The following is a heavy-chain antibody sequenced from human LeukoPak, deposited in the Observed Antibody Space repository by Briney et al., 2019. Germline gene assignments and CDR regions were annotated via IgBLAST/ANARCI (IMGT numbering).Heavy chain of an antibody. V-gene: IGHV4-34*01. CDR2: INHSGST. CDR3: ARGVLRFLEWLLYIPDAFDI. CDR1: GGSFSGYY. Sequence: PSETLSLTCAVYGGSFSGYYWSWIRQPPGKGLEWIGEINHSGSTNYNPSLKSRVTISVDTSKNQFSLKLSSVTAADTAVYYCARGVLRFLEWLLYIPDAFDIWGQGTMVTVSS. D-gene: IGHD3-3*01. J-gene: IGHJ3*02.